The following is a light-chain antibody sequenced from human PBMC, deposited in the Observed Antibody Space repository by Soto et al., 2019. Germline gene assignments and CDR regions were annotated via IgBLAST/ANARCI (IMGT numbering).Light chain of an antibody. CDR2: DVS. CDR3: PSWAGDKVI. CDR1: SSDVGGYDY. Sequence: QSALTQPPSASGSPGQSVTIACTGTSSDVGGYDYVSWLQQHPDKATKLMIYDVSKRPSGVPNRFSGSKSDNTPSLTVSGLQAEYEADYYCPSWAGDKVIFGGGTQLTVL. J-gene: IGLJ2*01. V-gene: IGLV2-8*01.